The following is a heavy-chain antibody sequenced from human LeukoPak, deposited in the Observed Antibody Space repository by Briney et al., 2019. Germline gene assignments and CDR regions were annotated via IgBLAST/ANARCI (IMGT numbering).Heavy chain of an antibody. CDR3: AKANYYGSGTSYRFHYFDY. J-gene: IGHJ4*02. V-gene: IGHV3-23*01. CDR2: ISGGGDNT. CDR1: GVTFSNYA. Sequence: PGGSLRLSCAASGVTFSNYAMNWVRQAPGKGLEWVSTISGGGDNTYYADSVKGRFTISRDNSDNTLYLQMNSLRAEDTAVYYCAKANYYGSGTSYRFHYFDYWGQGTLVTVSS. D-gene: IGHD3-10*01.